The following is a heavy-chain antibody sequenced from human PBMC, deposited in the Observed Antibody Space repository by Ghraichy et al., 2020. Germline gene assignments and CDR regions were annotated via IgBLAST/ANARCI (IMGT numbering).Heavy chain of an antibody. V-gene: IGHV1-3*01. CDR2: INAGNGNT. J-gene: IGHJ4*02. CDR1: GYTFTSYA. CDR3: ARDGGLYWLKYYFDY. Sequence: ASVKVSCKASGYTFTSYAMHWVRQAPGQRLEWMGWINAGNGNTKYSQKFQGRVTITRDTSASTAYMELSSLRSEDTAVYYCARDGGLYWLKYYFDYWGQGTLVTVSS. D-gene: IGHD2-8*02.